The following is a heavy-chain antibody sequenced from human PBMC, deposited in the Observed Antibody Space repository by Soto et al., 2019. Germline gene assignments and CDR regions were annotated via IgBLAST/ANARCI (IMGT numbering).Heavy chain of an antibody. Sequence: PGGSLRLSCAASGFTFDDYAMHWVRQAPGKGLEWVSGISWNSVTTDYANSVQGRFTISRDNSKNTVYLQMGSLRPEDMAVYYCARRARPDFYYMDVWGKGTTVTVSS. V-gene: IGHV3-9*03. D-gene: IGHD6-6*01. J-gene: IGHJ6*03. CDR1: GFTFDDYA. CDR2: ISWNSVTT. CDR3: ARRARPDFYYMDV.